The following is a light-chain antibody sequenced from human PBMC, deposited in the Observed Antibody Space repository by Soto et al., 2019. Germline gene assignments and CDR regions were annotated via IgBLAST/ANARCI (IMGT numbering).Light chain of an antibody. CDR1: NIGSKS. J-gene: IGLJ2*01. CDR3: QVWDSSSDHVV. CDR2: YDS. V-gene: IGLV3-21*04. Sequence: SYELTQPPSVSVAPGKTARITCGGNNIGSKSVHWYQQKPGQAPVLVIYYDSDRPSGIPERFSGSNSGNTATLTISRVAAGDEAAYYCQVWDSSSDHVVFGGGTKLTVL.